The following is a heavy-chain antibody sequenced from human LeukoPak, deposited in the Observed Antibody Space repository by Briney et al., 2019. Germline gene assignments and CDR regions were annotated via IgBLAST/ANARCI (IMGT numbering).Heavy chain of an antibody. Sequence: ASVKVSCKASGYTFTGYYMHWVRQAPGQGLEWMGWINPNSGGTNYAQKFQGRVTMTRDTSISTAYMELSRLRSDDTAVYYCARDGGGITMIVVAPNWFDPWGQGTLVTVSS. D-gene: IGHD3-22*01. V-gene: IGHV1-2*02. CDR3: ARDGGGITMIVVAPNWFDP. J-gene: IGHJ5*02. CDR2: INPNSGGT. CDR1: GYTFTGYY.